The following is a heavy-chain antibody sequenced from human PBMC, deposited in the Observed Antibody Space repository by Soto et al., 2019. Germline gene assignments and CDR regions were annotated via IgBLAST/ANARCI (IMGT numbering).Heavy chain of an antibody. CDR1: GYTFTSYA. CDR2: INAGNGNT. D-gene: IGHD2-15*01. V-gene: IGHV1-3*01. Sequence: ASVKVSCKASGYTFTSYAMHWVRQAPGQRLEWMGWINAGNGNTKYSQKLQGRVTITRDTSASTAYMELSSLRSEDTAVYYCARDLGGWPDYWGQGPLITSPQ. J-gene: IGHJ4*02. CDR3: ARDLGGWPDY.